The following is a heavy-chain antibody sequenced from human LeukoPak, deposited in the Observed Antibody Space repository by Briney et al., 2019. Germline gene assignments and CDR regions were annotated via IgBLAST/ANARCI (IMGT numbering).Heavy chain of an antibody. CDR1: GFTVGSNY. V-gene: IGHV3-53*01. Sequence: QPGGSLRLSCAASGFTVGSNYMSWVRQAPGKGLEWVSVVSSGGSTYYADSVKGRFTISRDRSKNTLDLQMNSLRVEDTAVYYCARSITTVRGVWYYFDYWGQGTLVTVSS. D-gene: IGHD3-10*01. J-gene: IGHJ4*02. CDR3: ARSITTVRGVWYYFDY. CDR2: VSSGGST.